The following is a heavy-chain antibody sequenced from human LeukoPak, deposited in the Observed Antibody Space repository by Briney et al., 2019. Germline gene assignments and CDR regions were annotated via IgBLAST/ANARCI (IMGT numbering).Heavy chain of an antibody. CDR1: GDSISNDYY. V-gene: IGHV4-61*01. Sequence: SETLSLTCTVSGDSISNDYYWGWIRQPPGKGLEWIGYIYYSGSTNYNPSLKSRVTISVDTSKNQFSLKLSSVTAADTAVYYCARGGYYDRQVRFDPWGQGTLVTVSS. CDR2: IYYSGST. J-gene: IGHJ5*02. D-gene: IGHD3-22*01. CDR3: ARGGYYDRQVRFDP.